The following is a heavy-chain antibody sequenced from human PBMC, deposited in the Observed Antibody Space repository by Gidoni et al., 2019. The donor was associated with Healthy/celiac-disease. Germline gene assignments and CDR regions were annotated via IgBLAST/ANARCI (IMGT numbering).Heavy chain of an antibody. Sequence: EVPLVDSGGGLVKPVGSLRLSLAAAGFPFSSYSMNWVRQAPGKGLEWVSSISSSSSSIYYADSVKGRVTISRDNAKNSLYRQMNSLRAEDTAVYYWARDRWYGSEFGELLAPFDYWGQGTLVTVSS. CDR3: ARDRWYGSEFGELLAPFDY. J-gene: IGHJ4*02. CDR2: ISSSSSSI. D-gene: IGHD3-10*01. V-gene: IGHV3-21*01. CDR1: GFPFSSYS.